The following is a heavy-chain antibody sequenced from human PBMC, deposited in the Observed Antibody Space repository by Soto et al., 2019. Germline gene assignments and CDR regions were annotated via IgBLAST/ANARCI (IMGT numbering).Heavy chain of an antibody. CDR2: IDGSGACA. J-gene: IGHJ4*02. D-gene: IGHD3-9*01. CDR1: GFTFRSYA. CDR3: AKGDILTGSKEGWDY. V-gene: IGHV3-23*01. Sequence: EVQLLESGGGLVQPGGSLRLSCAASGFTFRSYAMSWVRQAPGRGLECVSSIDGSGACAYYADSVKGRFTISRDNSKNTLDLQMNSLRAEDTAVYYCAKGDILTGSKEGWDYWGQGTLVTVSS.